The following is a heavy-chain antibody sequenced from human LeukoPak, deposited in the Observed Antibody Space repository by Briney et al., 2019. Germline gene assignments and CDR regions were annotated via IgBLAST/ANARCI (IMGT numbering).Heavy chain of an antibody. J-gene: IGHJ6*02. CDR3: AKDNSRLVLWFGSMDV. D-gene: IGHD3-10*01. CDR2: ISWNSGSI. V-gene: IGHV3-9*01. CDR1: GFTFDDYA. Sequence: GGSLRLSCAASGFTFDDYAMHWVRQAPGKGLEWVSGISWNSGSIGYADSVKGRFTISRDNAKNSLYLQMNSLRAEDTALYCCAKDNSRLVLWFGSMDVWGQGTTVTVSS.